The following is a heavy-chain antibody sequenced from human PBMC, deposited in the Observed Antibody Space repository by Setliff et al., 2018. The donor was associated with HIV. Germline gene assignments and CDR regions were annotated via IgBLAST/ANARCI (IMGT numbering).Heavy chain of an antibody. CDR2: ISGYNGNT. Sequence: GASVKVSCKASGYTFSSYGISWVRQAPGKGREWMGWISGYNGNTKYVQKLQGRVTMTTDTSTRTVYMELRSLRHDDTAEYFCARVPYRSAWFSGGHDAFDVWGQGTMVTVSS. V-gene: IGHV1-18*01. D-gene: IGHD6-19*01. J-gene: IGHJ3*01. CDR3: ARVPYRSAWFSGGHDAFDV. CDR1: GYTFSSYG.